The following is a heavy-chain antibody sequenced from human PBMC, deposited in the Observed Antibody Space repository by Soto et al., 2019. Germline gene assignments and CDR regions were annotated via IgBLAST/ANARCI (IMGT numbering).Heavy chain of an antibody. CDR2: IYSSGST. D-gene: IGHD4-17*01. CDR1: GGSISSDVYY. CDR3: ARGPTVTTDY. V-gene: IGHV4-30-4*01. J-gene: IGHJ4*02. Sequence: QVQLQESGPGLVKPSQTLSLTCTVSGGSISSDVYYWSWFRHPPGKGLEWIGHIYSSGSTYYNPSLKSQVSISVDTSKNQFSLKLSSVTAADTAVYYCARGPTVTTDYWGQGALVTVSS.